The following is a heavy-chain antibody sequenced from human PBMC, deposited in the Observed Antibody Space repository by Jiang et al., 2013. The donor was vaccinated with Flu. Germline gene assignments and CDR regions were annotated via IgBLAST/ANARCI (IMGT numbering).Heavy chain of an antibody. Sequence: SGPGLVKPSETLSLTCTVSGGSISSSSYYWGWIRQPPGKGLEWIGSIYYSGSTYYNPSLKSRVTISVDTSKNQFSLKLSSVTAADTAVYYCARRGLITTPYFDYWGQGTLVTV. CDR1: GGSISSSSYY. CDR2: IYYSGST. D-gene: IGHD3-3*01. J-gene: IGHJ4*02. CDR3: ARRGLITTPYFDY. V-gene: IGHV4-39*01.